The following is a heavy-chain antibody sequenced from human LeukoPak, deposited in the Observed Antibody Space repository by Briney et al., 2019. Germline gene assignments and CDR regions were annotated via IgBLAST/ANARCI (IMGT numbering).Heavy chain of an antibody. CDR1: GFTFSSYW. CDR3: ARGNRDSGDNLYLFDF. Sequence: PGGSLRLSCAASGFTFSSYWMHWVRQAPGKGLVWVSRINSDGSITNYADSVKGRFTISRDNAENTLYLQMNSLRAEDTAVYYCARGNRDSGDNLYLFDFWGQGTLVTVSS. D-gene: IGHD4-17*01. J-gene: IGHJ4*02. CDR2: INSDGSIT. V-gene: IGHV3-74*01.